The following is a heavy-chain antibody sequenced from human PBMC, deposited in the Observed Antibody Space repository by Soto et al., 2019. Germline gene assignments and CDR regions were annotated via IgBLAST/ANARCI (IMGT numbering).Heavy chain of an antibody. CDR2: IYYSGST. CDR1: GGSISSGDYY. CDR3: ARTGDTAMAHFDY. V-gene: IGHV4-30-4*01. J-gene: IGHJ4*02. D-gene: IGHD5-18*01. Sequence: SETLSLTCTVSGGSISSGDYYWSWIRQPPGKGLEWIGYIYYSGSTYYNPSLKSRVTISVDTSKNQFSLKLSSVTAADTAVYYCARTGDTAMAHFDYWGQGTLVTVSS.